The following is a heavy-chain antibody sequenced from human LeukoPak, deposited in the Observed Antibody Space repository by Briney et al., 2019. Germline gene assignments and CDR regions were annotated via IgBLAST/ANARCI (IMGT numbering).Heavy chain of an antibody. CDR3: TTGGNVIVAGTRAFDI. Sequence: PGGSLRLSCAASGFTFNNDWMNWVRQVPGKGLEWVGRIKSTVDGGTTDLAAPVKGRFTVSRDDSESTLYLQMSSLRTEDTAVYYCTTGGNVIVAGTRAFDIWGHGTMVIVSS. CDR1: GFTFNNDW. V-gene: IGHV3-15*07. J-gene: IGHJ3*02. CDR2: IKSTVDGGTT. D-gene: IGHD6-19*01.